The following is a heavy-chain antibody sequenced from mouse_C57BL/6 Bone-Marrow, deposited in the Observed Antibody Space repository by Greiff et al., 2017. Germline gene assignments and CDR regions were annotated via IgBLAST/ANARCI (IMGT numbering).Heavy chain of an antibody. CDR1: GYTFTSYW. V-gene: IGHV1-69*01. CDR3: ARGLIDY. J-gene: IGHJ2*01. Sequence: QVKLQQPGAELVMPGASVKLSCKASGYTFTSYWMHWVTQRPGQGLEWIGEIDPSDSYTNYNQKFKGQSTLTVDKSSNTAYMHLSSLTSEDSSCYYCARGLIDYWGQGTTLTVSS. CDR2: IDPSDSYT.